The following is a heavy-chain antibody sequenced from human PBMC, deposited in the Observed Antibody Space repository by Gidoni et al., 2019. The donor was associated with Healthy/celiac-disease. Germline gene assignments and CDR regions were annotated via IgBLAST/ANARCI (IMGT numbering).Heavy chain of an antibody. D-gene: IGHD3-22*01. V-gene: IGHV1-69*01. Sequence: QVQLVQSGAEVKKPGSSVTVSCKASGGPFSRYAISRVRQAPGQGLEWMGGIIPIFGTANYAQKFQGRVTITADESTSTAYMELSSLRSEDTAVYYCASSEYYYDSSGYGRHYYYGMDVWGQGTTVTVSS. CDR2: IIPIFGTA. CDR1: GGPFSRYA. J-gene: IGHJ6*02. CDR3: ASSEYYYDSSGYGRHYYYGMDV.